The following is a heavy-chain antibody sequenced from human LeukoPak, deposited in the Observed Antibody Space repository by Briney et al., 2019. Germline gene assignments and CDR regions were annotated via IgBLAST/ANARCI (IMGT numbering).Heavy chain of an antibody. J-gene: IGHJ4*02. CDR3: ARESYYDFWSGLGDY. Sequence: PGGSLRLSCAASGFTFSTYSMNWVRQAPGKGLEWVSSISSSTYIYYADSVKGRFTISRDNAKNSLYLQMNSLRAEDTAVYYCARESYYDFWSGLGDYWGQGTLVTVSS. CDR2: ISSSTYI. CDR1: GFTFSTYS. D-gene: IGHD3-3*01. V-gene: IGHV3-21*01.